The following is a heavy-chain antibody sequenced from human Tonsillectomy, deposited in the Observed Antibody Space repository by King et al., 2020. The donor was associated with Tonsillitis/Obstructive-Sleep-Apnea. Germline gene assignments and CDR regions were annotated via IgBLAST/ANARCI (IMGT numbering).Heavy chain of an antibody. V-gene: IGHV3-33*01. CDR1: GFTFSTYA. CDR2: IWYDGSNK. D-gene: IGHD5-24*01. Sequence: VQLVESGGGVVQPGRSLRLSCAASGFTFSTYAMHWVRQAPGKGLEWVVFIWYDGSNKYYADSVQGRFTISRDNSKNTLYLQMNSLRAEDTAVYYCARKTGYNLGAFDIWGQGTMVTVSS. J-gene: IGHJ3*02. CDR3: ARKTGYNLGAFDI.